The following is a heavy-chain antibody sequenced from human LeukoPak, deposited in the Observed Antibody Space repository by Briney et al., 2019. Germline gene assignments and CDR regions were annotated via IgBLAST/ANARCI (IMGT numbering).Heavy chain of an antibody. D-gene: IGHD1-26*01. CDR2: IWYDGSNK. Sequence: GGSLRLSCAASGFTFSSYGMHWVRQAPGKGLEWVAVIWYDGSNKYYADSVKGRFTISRDNSKNTLYLQMNSLRAEDTAVYYCARCTLWELGDFDYWGQGTLVTVSS. CDR1: GFTFSSYG. V-gene: IGHV3-33*08. J-gene: IGHJ4*02. CDR3: ARCTLWELGDFDY.